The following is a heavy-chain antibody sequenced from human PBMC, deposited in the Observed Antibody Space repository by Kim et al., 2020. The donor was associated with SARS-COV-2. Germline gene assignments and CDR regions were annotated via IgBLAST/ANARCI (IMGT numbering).Heavy chain of an antibody. CDR2: IIPIFGTA. D-gene: IGHD6-13*01. V-gene: IGHV1-69*13. CDR1: GGTFSSYA. Sequence: SVKVSCKASGGTFSSYAISWVRQAPGQGLEWMGGIIPIFGTANYAQKFQGRVTITADESTSTAYMELSSLRSEDTAVYYCARAQYSSSKADYFDYWGQGALVTVSS. CDR3: ARAQYSSSKADYFDY. J-gene: IGHJ4*02.